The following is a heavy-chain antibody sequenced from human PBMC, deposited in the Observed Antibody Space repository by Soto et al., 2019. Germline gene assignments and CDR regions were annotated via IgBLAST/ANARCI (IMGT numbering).Heavy chain of an antibody. Sequence: PGGSLRLSCAASGITFSSYGMNWVRQAPGKGLEWVSSISYSTSHIYYADSVKGRFTISRDNAKNSLYLQMDSLRAEDTAMYYCAAHLASRCSDSWYKGWHIDYWGQGTLVTVSS. CDR3: AAHLASRCSDSWYKGWHIDY. J-gene: IGHJ4*02. V-gene: IGHV3-21*01. D-gene: IGHD6-13*01. CDR1: GITFSSYG. CDR2: ISYSTSHI.